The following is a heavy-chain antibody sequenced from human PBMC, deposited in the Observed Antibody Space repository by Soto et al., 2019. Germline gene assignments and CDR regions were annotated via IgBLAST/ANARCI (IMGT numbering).Heavy chain of an antibody. Sequence: QVQLQESGPGLVKPSQTLSLTCTVSGGSISSGGYYWSWIRQHPGKGLEWIGYIYYSGSTYYNPSLKSRVTISVDRSKDQFSLKLSSVPAADTAVYYCAREGGIVGATAADYWGQGTLVTVSS. CDR3: AREGGIVGATAADY. V-gene: IGHV4-31*03. J-gene: IGHJ4*02. D-gene: IGHD1-26*01. CDR1: GGSISSGGYY. CDR2: IYYSGST.